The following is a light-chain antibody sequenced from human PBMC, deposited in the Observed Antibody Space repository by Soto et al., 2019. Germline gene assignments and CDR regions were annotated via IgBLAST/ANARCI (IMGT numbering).Light chain of an antibody. V-gene: IGLV2-14*01. J-gene: IGLJ1*01. CDR1: NSDVGGYNY. CDR2: EVS. Sequence: QSVLTQPASVSGSPGQSITISCTGTNSDVGGYNYVSWYQQHPGKAPELMIYEVSHRPSGVSNRFSGSKSDNTASLTISGLQAEDEADYYCSSYTSISTLYVLGTGTKVTV. CDR3: SSYTSISTLYV.